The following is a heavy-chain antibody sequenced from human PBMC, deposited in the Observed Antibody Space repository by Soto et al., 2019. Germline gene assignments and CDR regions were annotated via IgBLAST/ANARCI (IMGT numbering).Heavy chain of an antibody. V-gene: IGHV3-11*03. Sequence: GGSLRLSCVASGFTFSDHYMTWIRQAPGKGLEWLSYVSTSSSYTNYADSVKGRFTISRDNAMNSLYLQMNSLRAEDTAVYYCARLRPTGYFDYWGQGTLVTVSS. J-gene: IGHJ4*02. CDR3: ARLRPTGYFDY. CDR1: GFTFSDHY. CDR2: VSTSSSYT.